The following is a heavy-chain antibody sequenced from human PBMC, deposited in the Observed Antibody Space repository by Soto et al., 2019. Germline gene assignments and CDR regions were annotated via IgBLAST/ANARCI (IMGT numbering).Heavy chain of an antibody. J-gene: IGHJ5*02. D-gene: IGHD2-15*01. Sequence: GGSLRLSCAASGFTFSSHGMHWVRQAPGKGLEWVAVIWYDGSNRNYADSVKGRFTISRDNSKKMVFLQMNSLRVEDTAVYYCAAGDCSGGSCFSLDPWGQGTLVTVSS. CDR1: GFTFSSHG. V-gene: IGHV3-33*01. CDR2: IWYDGSNR. CDR3: AAGDCSGGSCFSLDP.